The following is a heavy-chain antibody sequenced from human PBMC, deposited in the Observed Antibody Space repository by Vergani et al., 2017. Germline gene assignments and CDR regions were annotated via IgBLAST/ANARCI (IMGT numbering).Heavy chain of an antibody. CDR1: GFTFSSYA. CDR3: AKDSGEQLFAPEYFQH. CDR2: ISGSGGST. V-gene: IGHV3-23*04. D-gene: IGHD6-6*01. J-gene: IGHJ1*01. Sequence: EVQLVESGGGIVKPGGSLRLSCAASGFTFSSYAMSWVRQAPGKGLEWVSAISGSGGSTYYADSVKGRFTISRDNSKNTLYLQMNSLRAEDTAVYYCAKDSGEQLFAPEYFQHWGQGTLVTVSS.